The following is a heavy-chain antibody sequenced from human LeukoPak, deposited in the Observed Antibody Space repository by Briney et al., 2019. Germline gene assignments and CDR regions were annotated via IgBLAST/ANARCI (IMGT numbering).Heavy chain of an antibody. CDR1: GGSISSSNW. V-gene: IGHV4-4*02. CDR3: ARARVIAVAGTFDY. CDR2: IYHSGST. D-gene: IGHD6-19*01. J-gene: IGHJ4*02. Sequence: SGTLSLTCAVSGGSISSSNWWSWVRQPPGKGLEWIGEIYHSGSTNYNPSLKSRVTISVDKSKNQFSLKLSSVTAADTAVYYCARARVIAVAGTFDYWGQGTLVTVSS.